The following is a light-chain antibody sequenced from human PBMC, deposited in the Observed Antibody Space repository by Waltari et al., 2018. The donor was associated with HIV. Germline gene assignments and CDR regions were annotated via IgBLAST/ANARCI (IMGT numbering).Light chain of an antibody. V-gene: IGLV2-8*01. J-gene: IGLJ2*01. CDR3: TSYAGSTFTI. CDR2: QVT. CDR1: RTDVGGYDH. Sequence: QSALTQPPSASGSPGPSVTISCTGTRTDVGGYDHDSWYQQFPGQAPKRIIYQVTKRPSGVPDRFFGSKSGSTASLTVSGLQAEDEAYYYCTSYAGSTFTIFGGGTKLTVL.